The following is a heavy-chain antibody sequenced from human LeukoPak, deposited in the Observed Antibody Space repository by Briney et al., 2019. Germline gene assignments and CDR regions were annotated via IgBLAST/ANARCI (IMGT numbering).Heavy chain of an antibody. J-gene: IGHJ4*02. D-gene: IGHD2-21*01. Sequence: PSETLSLTCTVSGGSISTANYYWGWVRQPPGKGLEWIGNIFYSGSTNYNPSLKSRVTISVDTSKNQFSLKLSSVTAADTAVYYCARGVVIAPQTFDYWGQGTLVTVSS. CDR3: ARGVVIAPQTFDY. V-gene: IGHV4-39*07. CDR2: IFYSGST. CDR1: GGSISTANYY.